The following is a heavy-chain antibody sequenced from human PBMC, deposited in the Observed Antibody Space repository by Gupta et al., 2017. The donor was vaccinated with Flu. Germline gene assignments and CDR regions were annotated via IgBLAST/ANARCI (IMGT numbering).Heavy chain of an antibody. CDR3: ARGGDTWICS. Sequence: EVQLVESGGALVEPGRSLRLSCAASGFTFDDFGMHWVRQAPGKGLEWVSGISWNSYYIAYADSVKGRFTISRDNAENSLYLQMNGLGPEDTALYYCARGGDTWICSWGQGTLGTVSS. J-gene: IGHJ4*02. CDR1: GFTFDDFG. V-gene: IGHV3-9*01. CDR2: ISWNSYYI. D-gene: IGHD3-10*02.